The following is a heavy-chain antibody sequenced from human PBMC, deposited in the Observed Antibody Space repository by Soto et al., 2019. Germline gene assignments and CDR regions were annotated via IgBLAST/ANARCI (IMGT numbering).Heavy chain of an antibody. CDR2: IYYSGST. CDR3: ARADYYDSSGWRQYYFDY. CDR1: GGSISSYY. V-gene: IGHV4-59*01. J-gene: IGHJ4*02. D-gene: IGHD3-22*01. Sequence: SETLSLTCTVSGGSISSYYWSWIRQPPGKGLEWIGYIYYSGSTNYNPSLNSLVTIAVDTSKNQFSLKLSSVTAADTAVYYCARADYYDSSGWRQYYFDYWGQGTLVTVSS.